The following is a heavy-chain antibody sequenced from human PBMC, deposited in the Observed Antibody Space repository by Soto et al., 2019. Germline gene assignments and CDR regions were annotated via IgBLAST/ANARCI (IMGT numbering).Heavy chain of an antibody. D-gene: IGHD2-8*01. J-gene: IGHJ6*02. CDR3: ARGDSTDCSNGVCSFFYNHDMDV. Sequence: ASVKVSCKASGYSFTDYHIHWVRQAPGQGLEWLGRINPKSGGTSTAQKFQGWVTMTTDTSISTASMELTRLTSDDTAIYYCARGDSTDCSNGVCSFFYNHDMDVWSQGTTVTVSS. V-gene: IGHV1-2*04. CDR2: INPKSGGT. CDR1: GYSFTDYH.